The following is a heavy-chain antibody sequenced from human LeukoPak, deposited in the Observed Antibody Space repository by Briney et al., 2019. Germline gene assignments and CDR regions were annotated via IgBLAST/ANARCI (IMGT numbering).Heavy chain of an antibody. D-gene: IGHD5-18*01. Sequence: PSETLSLTCAVHGGSFSGYYWSWIRQPPGKGPEWIGEINHSGGTNYNPSLRSRVTISVDTSKNQFSLKLSSVTAADTAVYYCARGSDTAFLAFDIWGQGTMVTVSS. CDR3: ARGSDTAFLAFDI. CDR1: GGSFSGYY. J-gene: IGHJ3*02. V-gene: IGHV4-34*01. CDR2: INHSGGT.